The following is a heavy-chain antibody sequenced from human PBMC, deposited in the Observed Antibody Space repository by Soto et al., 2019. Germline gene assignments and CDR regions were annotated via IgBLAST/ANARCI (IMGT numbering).Heavy chain of an antibody. CDR1: SGSISSSNW. CDR2: IHHSGGT. D-gene: IGHD2-15*01. CDR3: SRIDVPDHRGLSPRYYYYYYMGV. Sequence: QVQLQESGPGLVEPSGTLSLTCAVSSGSISSSNWWRWVRQPPVQGLEWIGEIHHSGGTNYNPALMSRVITSVDKSNNQYSRQLRFVTAAATAVFYCSRIDVPDHRGLSPRYYYYYYMGVVGKGTTVSVSS. J-gene: IGHJ6*03. V-gene: IGHV4-4*02.